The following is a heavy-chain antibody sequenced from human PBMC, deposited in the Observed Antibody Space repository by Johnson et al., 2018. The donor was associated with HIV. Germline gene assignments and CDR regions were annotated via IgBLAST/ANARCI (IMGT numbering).Heavy chain of an antibody. D-gene: IGHD1-26*01. CDR3: ASPGIVGGQEAFDI. CDR1: GFTFSSYG. J-gene: IGHJ3*02. CDR2: ISGSGSTI. Sequence: VQLVESGGGLVQPGGSLRLSCAASGFTFSSYGMHWVRQAPGKGLEWVSGISGSGSTIYYADSVKGRFTISRDNAKNSLYLQMNSLRAEDTAVYYCASPGIVGGQEAFDIWGQGTMVTVSS. V-gene: IGHV3-48*04.